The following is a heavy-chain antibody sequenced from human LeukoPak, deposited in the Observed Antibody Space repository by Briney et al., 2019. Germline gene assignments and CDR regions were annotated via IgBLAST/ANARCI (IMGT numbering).Heavy chain of an antibody. CDR2: ISSSGSNI. CDR1: GFTFSSYE. V-gene: IGHV3-48*03. CDR3: ARDIKGQYQDAFDI. J-gene: IGHJ3*02. Sequence: PSGGSLRLSCAASGFTFSSYEMNWVRQAPGKGLEWVSFISSSGSNIKYADSVKGRFTVSRVSAKNSVYLQMNSLRAEDTAVYYCARDIKGQYQDAFDIWGQGTMVTVSS. D-gene: IGHD2-2*01.